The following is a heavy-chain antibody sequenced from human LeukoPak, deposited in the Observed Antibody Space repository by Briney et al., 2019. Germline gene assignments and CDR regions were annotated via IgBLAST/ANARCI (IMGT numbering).Heavy chain of an antibody. J-gene: IGHJ4*02. Sequence: ASVKVSCKASGYTFTSYDINWVRQATGQGLEWMGWMNPNSGNTGYAQKFQGRVTMTRNTSISTAYMELSSLRSEGTAVYYCARGHSVYYYDSSGSDYWGQGTLVTVSS. V-gene: IGHV1-8*01. CDR2: MNPNSGNT. CDR1: GYTFTSYD. D-gene: IGHD3-22*01. CDR3: ARGHSVYYYDSSGSDY.